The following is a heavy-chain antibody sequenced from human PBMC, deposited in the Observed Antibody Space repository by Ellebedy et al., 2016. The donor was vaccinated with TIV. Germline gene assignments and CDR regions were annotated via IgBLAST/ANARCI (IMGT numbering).Heavy chain of an antibody. D-gene: IGHD1-26*01. Sequence: ASVKVSCKASGYTFTGSYMHWVRQAPGQGLEWMGWISAYNGNTNYAQKLQGRVTMTRDTSISTAYMELSSLRSEDTAVYYCARETIVGATPQHFDYWGQGTLVTVSS. CDR2: ISAYNGNT. CDR3: ARETIVGATPQHFDY. V-gene: IGHV1-2*02. CDR1: GYTFTGSY. J-gene: IGHJ4*02.